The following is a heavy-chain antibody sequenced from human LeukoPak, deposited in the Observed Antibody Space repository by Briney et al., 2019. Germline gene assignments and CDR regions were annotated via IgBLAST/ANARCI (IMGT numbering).Heavy chain of an antibody. CDR3: ARGPGEYDSSPGYYFDY. CDR2: INHSGST. D-gene: IGHD3-22*01. V-gene: IGHV4-34*01. CDR1: GGSFSDYY. Sequence: SETLSLTCAVYGGSFSDYYWSWIRQPPGEGLEWIGEINHSGSTNYSPSLKSRVTISVDTSKNQFSLKLSSVTAADTAVYYCARGPGEYDSSPGYYFDYWGQGTLVTVSS. J-gene: IGHJ4*02.